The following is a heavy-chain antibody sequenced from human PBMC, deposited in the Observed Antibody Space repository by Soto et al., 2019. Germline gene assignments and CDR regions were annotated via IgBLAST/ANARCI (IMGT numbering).Heavy chain of an antibody. D-gene: IGHD5-12*01. CDR2: IIPILGIA. CDR1: GGPFSRDT. J-gene: IGHJ4*02. CDR3: ARVSYLNGYSGYDSAFDY. Sequence: GGSMKVSRKSSGGPFSRDTINWVRDAPGQRVEWMGRIIPILGIANYAQKFQGRVTITADKSTSTAYMELSSLRSEDTAVYYCARVSYLNGYSGYDSAFDYWGQGTLVTVSS. V-gene: IGHV1-69*02.